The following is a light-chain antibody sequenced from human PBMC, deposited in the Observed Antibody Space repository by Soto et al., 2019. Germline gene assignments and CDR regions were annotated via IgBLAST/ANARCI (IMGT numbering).Light chain of an antibody. CDR3: QQYAGAPWT. CDR1: QSVTSNY. V-gene: IGKV3-20*01. CDR2: AAN. Sequence: EIVLTQSPGTLSVSPGERAALYCKASQSVTSNYLAWYQQRPGQAPRLLIYAANRRATGSPDRLTGSGSGTDFKLTISSLEPEDSALYYCQQYAGAPWTFGQGTRVEIK. J-gene: IGKJ1*01.